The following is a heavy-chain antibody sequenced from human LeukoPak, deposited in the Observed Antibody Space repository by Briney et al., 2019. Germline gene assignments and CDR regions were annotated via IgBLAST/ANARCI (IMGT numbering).Heavy chain of an antibody. V-gene: IGHV4-30-4*08. CDR2: IYYSGST. J-gene: IGHJ4*01. Sequence: SQTLSLTCTVSGGSISSGGYYWSWIRQHPGKGLEWIGYIYYSGSTYYNPSLKSRVTISVDTSQKQFSLKLNSVTAADTAVYYCARAKSQRGYTYGPHTYFDYWGQGTLVTVSS. CDR1: GGSISSGGYY. CDR3: ARAKSQRGYTYGPHTYFDY. D-gene: IGHD5-18*01.